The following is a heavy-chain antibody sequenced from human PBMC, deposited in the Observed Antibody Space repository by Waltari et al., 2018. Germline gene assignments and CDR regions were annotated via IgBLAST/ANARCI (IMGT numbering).Heavy chain of an antibody. Sequence: EVQLVESGGGLVQPGGSLRLSCAASGFTFSSYSMNWVCQAPGKGLEWVSYISSSSSTIEYGDSVKGRFTITRENAKNSLDLQMNSLGAEDTAVYYCARDRAPGDYRYWGQGTLVTVSS. J-gene: IGHJ4*02. V-gene: IGHV3-48*01. CDR1: GFTFSSYS. D-gene: IGHD4-4*01. CDR3: ARDRAPGDYRY. CDR2: ISSSSSTI.